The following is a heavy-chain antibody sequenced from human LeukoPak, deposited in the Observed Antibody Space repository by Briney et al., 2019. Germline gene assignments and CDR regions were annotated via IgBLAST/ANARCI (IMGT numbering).Heavy chain of an antibody. Sequence: GAPVNVSCKTSGYTFTTCAVHWVRQVPGQRLEWMGWIHADSGNTKYSQKLQGRVTIARDTSASTIYMELSSLRFEDTVVYFCTIGLAGDWDAFDIWGLGTMVTVSS. D-gene: IGHD3/OR15-3a*01. V-gene: IGHV1-3*01. CDR1: GYTFTTCA. J-gene: IGHJ3*02. CDR2: IHADSGNT. CDR3: TIGLAGDWDAFDI.